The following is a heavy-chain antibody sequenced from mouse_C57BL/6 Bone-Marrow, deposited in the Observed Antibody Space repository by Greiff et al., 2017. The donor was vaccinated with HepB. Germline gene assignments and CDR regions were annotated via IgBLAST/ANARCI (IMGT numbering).Heavy chain of an antibody. J-gene: IGHJ2*01. CDR1: GYAFSSYW. V-gene: IGHV1-80*01. D-gene: IGHD2-14*01. Sequence: QVQLQQSGAELVKPGASVKISCKASGYAFSSYWMNWVEQRPGKGLEWIGQIYPGDGDTNYNGKFKGKATLTADKSSSTAYMQLSSLTSEDSAVYYCARRALLVLGLWGQGTTLTVSS. CDR2: IYPGDGDT. CDR3: ARRALLVLGL.